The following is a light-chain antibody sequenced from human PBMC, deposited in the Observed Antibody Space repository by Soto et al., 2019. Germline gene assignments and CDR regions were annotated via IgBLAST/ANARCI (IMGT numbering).Light chain of an antibody. Sequence: DIVMTQSPDSLAVSLGERATINCKSSQSVLYRSNNKNYLAWYQQKPGQPPKLLIYWASTRESGVPDRFSGSGSGTDFTLTISSLQAEDVAVYYCQQYNSYWTFGQGTKVEIK. CDR1: QSVLYRSNNKNY. CDR2: WAS. V-gene: IGKV4-1*01. CDR3: QQYNSYWT. J-gene: IGKJ1*01.